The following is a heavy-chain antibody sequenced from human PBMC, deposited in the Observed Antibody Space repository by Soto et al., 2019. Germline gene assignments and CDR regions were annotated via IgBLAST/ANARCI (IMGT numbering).Heavy chain of an antibody. V-gene: IGHV3-21*01. CDR3: ARDPRKTSVFGGDMRTLYLDS. CDR2: ISSSNKYI. Sequence: SLRLSCAASGFTFSSSSMHWVRQAPGKGLEWVASISSSNKYIYYADSVKGRFTISRDNGKNSLYLQMDSLRGEDTAVYYCARDPRKTSVFGGDMRTLYLDSWGQGTPVTVSS. J-gene: IGHJ4*02. CDR1: GFTFSSSS. D-gene: IGHD3-3*02.